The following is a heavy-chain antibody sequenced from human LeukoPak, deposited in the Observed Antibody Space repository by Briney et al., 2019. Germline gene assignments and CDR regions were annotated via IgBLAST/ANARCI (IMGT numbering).Heavy chain of an antibody. D-gene: IGHD2-2*01. CDR2: ISYDGSNK. Sequence: GRSLRLSCAASGFTFSSYAMHWVRQAPGKGLEWVAVISYDGSNKYYADSVKGRFTISRDNSKNTLYPQMNSLRAEDTAVYYCASNTGPPLGYCSSTSCYGAFDIWGQGTMVTVSS. V-gene: IGHV3-30-3*01. J-gene: IGHJ3*02. CDR1: GFTFSSYA. CDR3: ASNTGPPLGYCSSTSCYGAFDI.